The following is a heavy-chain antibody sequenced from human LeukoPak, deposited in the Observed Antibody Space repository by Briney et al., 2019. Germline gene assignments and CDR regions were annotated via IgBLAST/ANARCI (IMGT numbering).Heavy chain of an antibody. CDR2: INSDGSNP. CDR3: ARQSYYDNYFDY. D-gene: IGHD3-22*01. J-gene: IGHJ4*02. CDR1: GFTFSSHW. V-gene: IGHV3-74*01. Sequence: GGSQRLSCAASGFTFSSHWIHWVRQAPGKGLVWVSRINSDGSNPNYADSVKGRFTISRDNAKDTLYLQMSSLTAEDTALYYCARQSYYDNYFDYWGQRTLVTVSS.